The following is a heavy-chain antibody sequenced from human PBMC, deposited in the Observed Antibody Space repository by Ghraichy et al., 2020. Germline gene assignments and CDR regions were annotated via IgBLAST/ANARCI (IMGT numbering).Heavy chain of an antibody. CDR3: ATVTGLSPRPET. V-gene: IGHV3-30*03. CDR2: ISYDATDT. J-gene: IGHJ5*02. CDR1: GFTFRSSA. D-gene: IGHD2-8*02. Sequence: GGSLRLSCVASGFTFRSSAMYWFRQAPGKGLEWLSTISYDATDTSSESGSKYAESVKGRFIVSRDNSKNTLYLQMDSLTVYDTAVYYCATVTGLSPRPETWGQGTPVTVAS.